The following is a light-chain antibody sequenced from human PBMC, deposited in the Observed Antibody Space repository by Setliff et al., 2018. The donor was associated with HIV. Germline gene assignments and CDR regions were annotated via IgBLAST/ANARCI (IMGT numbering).Light chain of an antibody. J-gene: IGLJ1*01. CDR2: EVT. CDR1: SSDVGRYNR. V-gene: IGLV2-18*02. CDR3: SSHRSSSYV. Sequence: QSALTQPPSVSGSPGQSVTISCTGTSSDVGRYNRVSWYQQPPGTAPKLMISEVTNRPSGVPDRFSGSKSGGTASLTISGLQAEDEGDYYCSSHRSSSYVFGTGTKVTVL.